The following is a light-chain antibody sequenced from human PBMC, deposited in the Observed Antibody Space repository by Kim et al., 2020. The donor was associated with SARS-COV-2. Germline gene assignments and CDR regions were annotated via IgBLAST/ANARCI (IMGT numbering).Light chain of an antibody. J-gene: IGLJ3*02. CDR3: LLSYRDPRGV. V-gene: IGLV7-46*01. CDR2: DTN. Sequence: GATVTLTCGTSTGPVTSDHYPYWFQQKPGQAPRTLIFDTNRRHSWTPARFSGSLFGARAALTLSDAQPEDEADYYCLLSYRDPRGVFGGGTQLTVL. CDR1: TGPVTSDHY.